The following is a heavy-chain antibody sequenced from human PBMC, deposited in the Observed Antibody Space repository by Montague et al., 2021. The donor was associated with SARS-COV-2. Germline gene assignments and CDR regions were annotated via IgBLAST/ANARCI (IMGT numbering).Heavy chain of an antibody. J-gene: IGHJ4*02. Sequence: SETLSLTCAVSGGSISTSNWCTWVRHPPGEGVQWGGESNHDGRTNYNPSHKSRVTISLDKSKNQFSLNLTSVTAADTAIYYCARDHDDSSGSFDCWGQGTLVTVSS. CDR2: SNHDGRT. CDR3: ARDHDDSSGSFDC. CDR1: GGSISTSNW. D-gene: IGHD3-22*01. V-gene: IGHV4-4*02.